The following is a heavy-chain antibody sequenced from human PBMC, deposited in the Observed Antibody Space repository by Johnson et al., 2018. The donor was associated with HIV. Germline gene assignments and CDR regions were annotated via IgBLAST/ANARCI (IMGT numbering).Heavy chain of an antibody. CDR2: LRYDGSHK. CDR1: GFAFNAYG. CDR3: AKDVGNYWPNAFDV. V-gene: IGHV3-30*02. Sequence: QVQLVESGGGVVQPGGSLTLSCAASGFAFNAYGMHWVRQAPGKGLQWVTFLRYDGSHKYYADSVNGRFTISRDNSKNTLYLQMNSLRAEDTAVYYCAKDVGNYWPNAFDVWGQGTMLTVSS. D-gene: IGHD3-22*01. J-gene: IGHJ3*01.